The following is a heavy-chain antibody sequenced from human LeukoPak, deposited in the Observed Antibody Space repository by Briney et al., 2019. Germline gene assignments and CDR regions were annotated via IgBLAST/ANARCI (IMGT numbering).Heavy chain of an antibody. CDR2: ISRASSTI. Sequence: GGSLRLSCAASGFTFSNYSMNWVRQAPGKGLEWVSYISRASSTIYYADSVKGRFTISRDNAKNSLYLQMNSLRAEDTAVYYCARVMRYCSGGGFTCNYYHYMDVWGKGTTVTVSS. CDR3: ARVMRYCSGGGFTCNYYHYMDV. D-gene: IGHD2-15*01. J-gene: IGHJ6*03. CDR1: GFTFSNYS. V-gene: IGHV3-48*01.